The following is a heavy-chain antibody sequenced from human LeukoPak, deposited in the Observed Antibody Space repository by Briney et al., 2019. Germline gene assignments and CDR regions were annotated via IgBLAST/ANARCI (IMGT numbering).Heavy chain of an antibody. J-gene: IGHJ4*02. CDR1: GFTFSSYA. Sequence: GGSLRLSCAASGFTFSSYAMSWVRQAPGKGLEWVAVISYDGSNKYYADSVKGRFTISRDNSKNTLYLQMNSLRAEDTAVYYCAKIRDSSGYDPYFDYWGQGTLVTVSS. D-gene: IGHD3-22*01. CDR2: ISYDGSNK. V-gene: IGHV3-30*18. CDR3: AKIRDSSGYDPYFDY.